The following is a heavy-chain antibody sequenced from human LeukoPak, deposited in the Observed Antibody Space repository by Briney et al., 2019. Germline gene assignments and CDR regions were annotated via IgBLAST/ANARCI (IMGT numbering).Heavy chain of an antibody. CDR3: ARTPWDIVVVPAAISHGMDV. Sequence: ASVKVSCKASGYTLASYDINWVRQATGQGLEWMGWMNPNSGNTGYAQKFQGRVTMTRNTSISTAYMELSSLRSEDTAVYYCARTPWDIVVVPAAISHGMDVWGQGTTVTVSS. CDR2: MNPNSGNT. J-gene: IGHJ6*02. CDR1: GYTLASYD. V-gene: IGHV1-8*01. D-gene: IGHD2-2*02.